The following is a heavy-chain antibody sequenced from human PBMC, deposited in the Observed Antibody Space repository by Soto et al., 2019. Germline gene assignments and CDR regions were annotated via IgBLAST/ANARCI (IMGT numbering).Heavy chain of an antibody. Sequence: EVQLVESGGGLVQPGGSLKLSCAASGFTFSGSAMHWVRQASGKGLEWVGRIRSKANSYATAYAASVKGRFTISRDDSKNTAYLQMNSRKTEDTAVYYWTTIAAAEDYWGQGTLVTVSS. J-gene: IGHJ4*02. D-gene: IGHD6-13*01. CDR1: GFTFSGSA. CDR2: IRSKANSYAT. V-gene: IGHV3-73*01. CDR3: TTIAAAEDY.